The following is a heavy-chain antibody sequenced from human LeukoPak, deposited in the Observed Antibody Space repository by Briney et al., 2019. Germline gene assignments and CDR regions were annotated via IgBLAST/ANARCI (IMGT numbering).Heavy chain of an antibody. CDR1: GFTFSSYA. Sequence: GGSLRLSCAASGFTFSSYAMSWVRQAPGKGLEWVSAIIGSGGSTYYADSVKGRFTISRDNSKNTLYLQMNSLRAEDTAVYYCAKEVDIVVVPAAIRWFDPWGQGTLVTVSS. CDR3: AKEVDIVVVPAAIRWFDP. CDR2: IIGSGGST. J-gene: IGHJ5*02. V-gene: IGHV3-23*01. D-gene: IGHD2-2*03.